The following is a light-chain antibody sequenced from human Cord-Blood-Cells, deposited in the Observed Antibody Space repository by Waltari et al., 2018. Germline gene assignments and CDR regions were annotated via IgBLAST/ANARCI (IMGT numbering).Light chain of an antibody. CDR3: AAWDDRLNGWV. Sequence: QSVLTQPPSASGTPGQRVTISCSGSSSNIGSNTVNWYQQLPGTAPKLLIYRNNPRAPGVPGRFSGSQSGTSGSLAIRWVQAGDEADYYWAAWDDRLNGWVFGGGNKLTVL. V-gene: IGLV1-44*01. CDR2: RNN. CDR1: SSNIGSNT. J-gene: IGLJ3*02.